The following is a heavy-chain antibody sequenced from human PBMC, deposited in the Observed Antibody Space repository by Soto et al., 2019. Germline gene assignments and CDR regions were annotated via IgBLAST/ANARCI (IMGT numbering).Heavy chain of an antibody. CDR1: GGSISSSSYY. CDR2: IYYSGST. D-gene: IGHD2-2*01. J-gene: IGHJ6*03. CDR3: ARQMGYCSSTSCHYYMDV. V-gene: IGHV4-39*01. Sequence: PSETLSLTCTVSGGSISSSSYYWGWIRQPPGKGLEWIGSIYYSGSTYYNPSLKSRVTISVDTSKNQFSLKLSSVTAADTAVYYCARQMGYCSSTSCHYYMDVWGKGTTVTVSS.